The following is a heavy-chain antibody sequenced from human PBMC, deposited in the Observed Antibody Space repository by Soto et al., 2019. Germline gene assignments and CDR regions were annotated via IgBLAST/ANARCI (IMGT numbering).Heavy chain of an antibody. V-gene: IGHV3-23*01. D-gene: IGHD2-21*02. CDR3: AKDWGNCDGDCDYCYCMDV. CDR2: ISGSGGST. J-gene: IGHJ6*02. CDR1: GFTFSRYA. Sequence: GGSLRLSCAASGFTFSRYAMSWVRQAPGKGLEWVSAISGSGGSTYYADSVKDRFTISKDNSKDTLYLQMNSLRADDTPVYCCAKDWGNCDGDCDYCYCMDVWGQGTTVTVSS.